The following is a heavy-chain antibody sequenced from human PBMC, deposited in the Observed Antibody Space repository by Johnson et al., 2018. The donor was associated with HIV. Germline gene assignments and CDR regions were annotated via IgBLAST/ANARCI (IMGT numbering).Heavy chain of an antibody. CDR3: ARTQWEQLLGAGASDF. D-gene: IGHD1-26*01. Sequence: QVQLVESGGGVVQPGRSLRLSCAASGFTFSNYAMHWVRQAPGKGLEWVAVIWYDGSNNYYADSVKGRFTISRDNSKNTLYLQMNSLRAEDTALYYCARTQWEQLLGAGASDFWGPGTLVTVSS. CDR1: GFTFSNYA. CDR2: IWYDGSNN. J-gene: IGHJ3*01. V-gene: IGHV3-33*01.